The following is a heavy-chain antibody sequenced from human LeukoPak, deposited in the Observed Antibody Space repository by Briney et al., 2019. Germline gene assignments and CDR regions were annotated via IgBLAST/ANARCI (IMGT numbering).Heavy chain of an antibody. J-gene: IGHJ4*02. D-gene: IGHD3-22*01. CDR3: ARKYYDSSGYYLYYFDY. CDR1: GGSISSSSYY. CDR2: INYSGST. Sequence: PSETLSLTCTVSGGSISSSSYYWGWIRQPPGKGLEWIGSINYSGSTYYNPSLKSRVTISVDTSKNQFSLKLSSVTAADTAVYYCARKYYDSSGYYLYYFDYWGQGTLVTVSS. V-gene: IGHV4-39*07.